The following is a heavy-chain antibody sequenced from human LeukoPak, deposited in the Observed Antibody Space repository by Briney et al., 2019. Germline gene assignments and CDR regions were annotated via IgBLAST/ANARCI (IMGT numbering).Heavy chain of an antibody. Sequence: SETLSLTCTVSGGSISSSSYYWGWIRQPPGKGLEWIGSIYYSGSTYYNPSLKSRVTISVDTSKNQFSLKLSSVTAADTAVYYCARIFVVVPAAITFDYWGQGTLVTVSP. CDR2: IYYSGST. V-gene: IGHV4-39*01. D-gene: IGHD2-2*01. J-gene: IGHJ4*02. CDR1: GGSISSSSYY. CDR3: ARIFVVVPAAITFDY.